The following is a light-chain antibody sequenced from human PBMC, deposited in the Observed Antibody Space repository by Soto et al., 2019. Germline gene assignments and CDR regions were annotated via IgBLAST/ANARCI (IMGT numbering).Light chain of an antibody. CDR3: QQSGSSFYT. CDR1: QSVSSAY. J-gene: IGKJ2*01. Sequence: EIVLTQSPGTLSLSPGERATLSCRASQSVSSAYLAWYQQIPGQAHRLLIYGASRRATGIPDRFSGSGSGTDFTLTISGLEPEDFAVYYCQQSGSSFYTFGQGTKLEIK. CDR2: GAS. V-gene: IGKV3-20*01.